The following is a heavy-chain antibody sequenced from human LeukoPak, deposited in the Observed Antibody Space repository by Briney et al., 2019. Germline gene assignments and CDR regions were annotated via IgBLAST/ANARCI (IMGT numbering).Heavy chain of an antibody. J-gene: IGHJ4*02. Sequence: SETLSLTCTVSGGSISSGSYYRSWIRQPAGKGLEWIGRIYTSGSTNYNPSLKSRVIIRVDTSKNQFSLELSSVTAADTAVYYCAREDRYCSGGSCYSWGQGTLVTVSS. V-gene: IGHV4-61*02. CDR2: IYTSGST. D-gene: IGHD2-15*01. CDR3: AREDRYCSGGSCYS. CDR1: GGSISSGSYY.